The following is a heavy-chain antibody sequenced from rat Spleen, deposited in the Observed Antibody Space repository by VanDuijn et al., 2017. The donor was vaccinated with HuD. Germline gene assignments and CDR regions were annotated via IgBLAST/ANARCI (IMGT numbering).Heavy chain of an antibody. J-gene: IGHJ3*01. V-gene: IGHV5-29*01. CDR3: ARPDPGIGWFAY. Sequence: EVQLVESGGGLVQPGGSLKLSCAASGFTFSNHGMAWVRLAPTKGLDWIATIGYDGRSTYYRDSVKGRFTISRNNAERTLHLQMDSLRSDDTATYYCARPDPGIGWFAYWGQGTLVTVSS. D-gene: IGHD1-4*01. CDR1: GFTFSNHG. CDR2: IGYDGRST.